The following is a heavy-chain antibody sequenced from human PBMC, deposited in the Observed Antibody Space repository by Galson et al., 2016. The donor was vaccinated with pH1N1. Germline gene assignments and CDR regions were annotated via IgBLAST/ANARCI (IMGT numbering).Heavy chain of an antibody. CDR2: VNPGGSTI. J-gene: IGHJ3*02. CDR3: ARQYDFGDYRGNAFDI. Sequence: QSGAEVKKPGESLKISCKASGYRFTNYWIAWVRQVPGKGLEWVGVVNPGGSTIRYSPPFQGQVTFSSDKSINTAYLQWVSLKASDTATYYCARQYDFGDYRGNAFDIWGLGTMVIVSS. D-gene: IGHD4-17*01. CDR1: GYRFTNYW. V-gene: IGHV5-51*03.